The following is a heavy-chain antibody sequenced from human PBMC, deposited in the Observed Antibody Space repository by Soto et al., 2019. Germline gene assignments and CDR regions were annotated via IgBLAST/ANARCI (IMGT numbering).Heavy chain of an antibody. CDR3: ARGYCSSTICFIWDNWFDP. CDR1: GGSISSYY. Sequence: QVQLQESGPGLVKPSETLSLTCTVSGGSISSYYWSWIRQPPGKGLEWIGYIYYSRRTNYNPSLKRRVTISVHTSKNQFSLKLSSVTAADTAVYYCARGYCSSTICFIWDNWFDPWGQGTLVTVSS. CDR2: IYYSRRT. J-gene: IGHJ5*02. V-gene: IGHV4-59*01. D-gene: IGHD2-2*01.